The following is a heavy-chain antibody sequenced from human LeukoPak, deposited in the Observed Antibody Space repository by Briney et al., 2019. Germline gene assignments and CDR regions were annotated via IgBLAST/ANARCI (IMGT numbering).Heavy chain of an antibody. V-gene: IGHV3-11*04. CDR1: GFTFSDYY. J-gene: IGHJ4*02. CDR2: ISGSENYI. D-gene: IGHD2-2*01. Sequence: GGSLRLSCEASGFTFSDYYMRWIRQAPGKGLEWLAYISGSENYIYYADSVKGRFTISRDNAKNSLYLQMNSLRAEDAAVYYCASGIVVVPAVLFDYWGQGTLVTVSS. CDR3: ASGIVVVPAVLFDY.